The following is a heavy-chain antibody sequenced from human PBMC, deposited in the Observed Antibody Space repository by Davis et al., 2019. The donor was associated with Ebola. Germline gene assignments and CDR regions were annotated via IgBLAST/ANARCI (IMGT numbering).Heavy chain of an antibody. J-gene: IGHJ3*02. D-gene: IGHD5-12*01. V-gene: IGHV3-48*02. CDR1: GFTFSSYS. Sequence: GESLKISCAASGFTFSSYSINWVRQAPGKGLEWVSYISSSSSTIYYADSVKGRFTISRDNAKNSLYLQMNSLRDEDTAVYYCARVEYSGYDKGAFDIWGQGTMVTVSS. CDR2: ISSSSSTI. CDR3: ARVEYSGYDKGAFDI.